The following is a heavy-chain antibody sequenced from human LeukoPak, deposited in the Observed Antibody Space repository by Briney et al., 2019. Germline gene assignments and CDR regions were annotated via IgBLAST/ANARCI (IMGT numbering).Heavy chain of an antibody. Sequence: ASVTVSFKASGYTFTTYGISWVRQAPGQGLEWMGWISAYNGNTNYAQKLQGRVTMTTDTSTSTAYMELRSLRSDDTAVYYCARGGYCGGDLCWFDLWGQGTLVTVSS. D-gene: IGHD2-21*02. V-gene: IGHV1-18*04. J-gene: IGHJ5*02. CDR2: ISAYNGNT. CDR1: GYTFTTYG. CDR3: ARGGYCGGDLCWFDL.